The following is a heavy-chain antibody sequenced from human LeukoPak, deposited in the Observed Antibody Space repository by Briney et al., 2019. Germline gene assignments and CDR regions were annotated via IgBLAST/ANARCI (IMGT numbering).Heavy chain of an antibody. J-gene: IGHJ4*02. D-gene: IGHD4-17*01. CDR2: INGDGSSR. CDR1: GFTFSTYW. V-gene: IGHV3-74*01. Sequence: PGGSLRLSCVASGFTFSTYWMHWVRQAPGKGVRWVSRINGDGSSRNYADSVKGRVTISRDNAKNTLYLQMNSLRAEHTAVHYCARASTTVPNLLDNWGQGTLVTVSS. CDR3: ARASTTVPNLLDN.